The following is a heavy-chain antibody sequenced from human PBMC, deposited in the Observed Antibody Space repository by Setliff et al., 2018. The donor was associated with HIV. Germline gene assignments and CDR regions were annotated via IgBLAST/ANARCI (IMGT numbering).Heavy chain of an antibody. Sequence: SETLSLTCTVSGGSISSSYWTWTRQPPGKGLEWIGNIHYSGSTNYNPSLKSRVTISVDTSRSQFSLKLSSVTAADTAVYYCARQTGLRGYYGSNSLYYFDYWGKGMLVTVSS. CDR1: GGSISSSY. V-gene: IGHV4-59*08. CDR3: ARQTGLRGYYGSNSLYYFDY. CDR2: IHYSGST. J-gene: IGHJ4*02. D-gene: IGHD3-10*01.